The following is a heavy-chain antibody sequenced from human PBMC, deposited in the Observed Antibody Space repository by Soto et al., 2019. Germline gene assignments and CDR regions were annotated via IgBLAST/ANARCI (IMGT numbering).Heavy chain of an antibody. CDR3: ARDGHPLIVPAAKYNWFDP. CDR2: IIPIFGTA. CDR1: GGTFSSYA. Sequence: SVKVSCKASGGTFSSYAISWVRQAPGQGLEWMGGIIPIFGTANYAQKFQGRVTITADESTSTAYMELSSLRSEDTAVYYCARDGHPLIVPAAKYNWFDPWGQGTLVTVSS. V-gene: IGHV1-69*13. J-gene: IGHJ5*02. D-gene: IGHD2-2*01.